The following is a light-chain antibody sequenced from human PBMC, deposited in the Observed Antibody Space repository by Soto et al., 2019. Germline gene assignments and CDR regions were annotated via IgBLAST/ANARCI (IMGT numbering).Light chain of an antibody. CDR2: AAS. V-gene: IGKV1-12*01. J-gene: IGKJ5*01. CDR1: QGISNW. Sequence: DIQMTQSPSSVSASVGDRVTITCRASQGISNWLAWYQQKPGKAPKLLIYAASSLQSGVPSRFSGSGSGKDFTTTIRSLQPEDFATYPCQQGNSFPVTFGQGTRLEIK. CDR3: QQGNSFPVT.